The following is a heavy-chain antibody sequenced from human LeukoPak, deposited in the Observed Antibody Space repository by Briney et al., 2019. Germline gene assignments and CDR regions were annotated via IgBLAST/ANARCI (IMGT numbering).Heavy chain of an antibody. D-gene: IGHD1-1*01. V-gene: IGHV1-69*13. CDR1: GGSLNTYA. CDR2: IIPTFGTS. J-gene: IGHJ6*02. CDR3: ASPLDINFSRHMDI. Sequence: SVKVSCKPSGGSLNTYAFNWVRQAPGQGLEWMGRIIPTFGTSIYAQKFRDRVTMTADESTSTAYMQVSSLRSEDTAVYFCASPLDINFSRHMDIWGQGTTVTVSS.